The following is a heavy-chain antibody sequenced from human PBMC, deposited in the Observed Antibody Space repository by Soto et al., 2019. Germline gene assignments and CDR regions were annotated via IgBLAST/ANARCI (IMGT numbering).Heavy chain of an antibody. J-gene: IGHJ6*03. D-gene: IGHD3-10*01. Sequence: QVQLVQSGAEVKKPGASVKVSCQASGYTFTSHGISWVRQAPGQGLEWMAWISAENGDTNYEQKLQGRVTVTTDSSTSTAYMELRSLRSEDTAVYYCARMVRGSNIDNYYYMDVWGKGTTVTVSS. CDR2: ISAENGDT. CDR3: ARMVRGSNIDNYYYMDV. CDR1: GYTFTSHG. V-gene: IGHV1-18*01.